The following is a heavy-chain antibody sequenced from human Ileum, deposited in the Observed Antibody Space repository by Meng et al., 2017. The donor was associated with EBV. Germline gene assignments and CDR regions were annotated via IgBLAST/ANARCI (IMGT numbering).Heavy chain of an antibody. D-gene: IGHD6-13*01. V-gene: IGHV4-30-2*01. CDR3: ARDVGYGIIDQ. J-gene: IGHJ4*02. Sequence: EPASGLLRPSDTLSLTCAVSGGSIRSDSWTWIRQPPGKGLEWMGYIYHTGIAYYNASLKSRVTMSVDTSKNQFSLTLTSVTAADTAMYYCARDVGYGIIDQWGQGTLVTVSS. CDR2: IYHTGIA. CDR1: GGSIRSDS.